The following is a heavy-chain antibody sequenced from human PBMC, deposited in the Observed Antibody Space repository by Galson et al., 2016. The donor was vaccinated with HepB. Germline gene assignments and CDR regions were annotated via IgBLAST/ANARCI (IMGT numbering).Heavy chain of an antibody. J-gene: IGHJ4*02. V-gene: IGHV3-15*01. CDR1: GFTFSKAW. CDR3: TSPPINWSDAEDY. CDR2: IKSKTDGGTT. D-gene: IGHD1-20*01. Sequence: SLRLSCAASGFTFSKAWMTWVRQAPGKGLEWVGRIKSKTDGGTTDFAAPVKGRFTISRDDSRNTLYLQMNSLKTEDTAVYYCTSPPINWSDAEDYWGQGTLVIVSS.